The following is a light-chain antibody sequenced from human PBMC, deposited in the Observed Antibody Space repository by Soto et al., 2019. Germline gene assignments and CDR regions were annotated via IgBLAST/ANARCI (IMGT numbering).Light chain of an antibody. J-gene: IGLJ1*01. Sequence: VLSRPPSVSEADRERDTISCSRSPSHIGNNGVIWYQQFPGKAPKLLIYYDDLKPSGVSDRFSGSKSGTSASLSISGLQSEDEADYYCAAWDDSLNAYVCGIGTKVTVL. CDR3: AAWDDSLNAYV. V-gene: IGLV1-36*01. CDR1: PSHIGNNG. CDR2: YDD.